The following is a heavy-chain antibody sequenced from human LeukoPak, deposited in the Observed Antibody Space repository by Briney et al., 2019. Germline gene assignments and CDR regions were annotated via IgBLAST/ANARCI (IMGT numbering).Heavy chain of an antibody. Sequence: TPSETLSLTCTVSGGLISTYYWSWIRQPPGKGLEWIGYIYYSGSTNYNPSLKSRVTISVDTSKNQFSLKLSSVTAADTAVYYCARDTFLSGAFDIWGQGTMVTVSS. D-gene: IGHD6-25*01. CDR3: ARDTFLSGAFDI. CDR2: IYYSGST. J-gene: IGHJ3*02. V-gene: IGHV4-59*01. CDR1: GGLISTYY.